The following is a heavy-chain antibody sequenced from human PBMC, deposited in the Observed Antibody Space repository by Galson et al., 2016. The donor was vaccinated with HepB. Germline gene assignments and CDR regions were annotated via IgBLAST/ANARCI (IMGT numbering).Heavy chain of an antibody. CDR3: ARGTRNAFDY. CDR2: TYYRSKWYH. CDR1: GDSVSGNGAAA. Sequence: CAISGDSVSGNGAAAWNWFRQSPSRGLEWLGRTYYRSKWYHEYALSVTSRITISPDTSTNQFSLQTTSVTPEASSVYFCARGTRNAFDYWGQGTLVTVSS. V-gene: IGHV6-1*01. D-gene: IGHD1-14*01. J-gene: IGHJ4*02.